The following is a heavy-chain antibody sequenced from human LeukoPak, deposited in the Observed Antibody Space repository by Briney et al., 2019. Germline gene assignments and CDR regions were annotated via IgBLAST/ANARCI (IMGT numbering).Heavy chain of an antibody. CDR1: KFTFSHYA. V-gene: IGHV3-33*06. J-gene: IGHJ1*01. Sequence: AGGSLRLSCAASKFTFSHYAMHWVRQAPGKGLEWVAVIWNDGSDKYYADSVKGRFTVSRDNSRNILYLQMDSLRAEDTGVYYCAKDAQRGFDYSNSLQHCGPGTLVTVSS. CDR3: AKDAQRGFDYSNSLQH. D-gene: IGHD4-11*01. CDR2: IWNDGSDK.